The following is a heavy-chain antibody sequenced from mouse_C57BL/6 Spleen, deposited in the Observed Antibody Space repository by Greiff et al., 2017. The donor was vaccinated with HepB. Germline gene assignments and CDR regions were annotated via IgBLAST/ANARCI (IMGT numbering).Heavy chain of an antibody. CDR1: GYTFTSYG. Sequence: QVQLQQSGAELARPGASVKLSCKASGYTFTSYGISWVKQRTGQGLEWIGENYPRSGNTYYNEKFKGKATLTADKSSSTAYMELRSLTSEDSAVYFCARSGSYYYGSSYDAMDYWGQGTSVTVSS. D-gene: IGHD1-1*01. CDR3: ARSGSYYYGSSYDAMDY. J-gene: IGHJ4*01. V-gene: IGHV1-81*01. CDR2: NYPRSGNT.